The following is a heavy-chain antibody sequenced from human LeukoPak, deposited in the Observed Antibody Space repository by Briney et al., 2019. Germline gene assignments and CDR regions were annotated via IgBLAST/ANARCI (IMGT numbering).Heavy chain of an antibody. CDR1: GGSFSGYY. J-gene: IGHJ3*02. Sequence: SETLSLTCAVYGGSFSGYYWSWIRQPPGKGLEWIGEINHSGSTNYNPSLKSQVTISVDTSKNQFSLKLSSVTAADTAVYYCAKEYFDRKKGYGRVFDIWGQGTMVTVSS. D-gene: IGHD3-9*01. V-gene: IGHV4-34*01. CDR3: AKEYFDRKKGYGRVFDI. CDR2: INHSGST.